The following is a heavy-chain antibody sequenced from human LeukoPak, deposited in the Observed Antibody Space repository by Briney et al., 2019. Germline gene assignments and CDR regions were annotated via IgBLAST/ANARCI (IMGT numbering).Heavy chain of an antibody. V-gene: IGHV3-43*02. D-gene: IGHD6-19*01. Sequence: GGSLRLSCAASGFTFSSYSMNWVRQAPGKGLEWVSLISGDGGSTFYADSVKGRFTISRDNSKNSLYLQMSSLRSEDTALYYCARESESSGWYDYWGQGTLVTVSS. CDR2: ISGDGGST. J-gene: IGHJ4*02. CDR1: GFTFSSYS. CDR3: ARESESSGWYDY.